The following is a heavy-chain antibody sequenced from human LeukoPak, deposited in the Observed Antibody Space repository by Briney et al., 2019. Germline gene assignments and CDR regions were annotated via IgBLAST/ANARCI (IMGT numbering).Heavy chain of an antibody. J-gene: IGHJ4*02. V-gene: IGHV4-59*01. D-gene: IGHD5-18*01. CDR1: GDSISSYY. CDR2: IYYSGHT. CDR3: ARHSFGHLFDN. Sequence: PSETLSLTCTVSGDSISSYYWSWIRQPPGKGLEWIGYIYYSGHTNYNPSLKSRVTISLDTSKSQFSLKLSSMTAADTAVYYCARHSFGHLFDNWGQGTLVTASS.